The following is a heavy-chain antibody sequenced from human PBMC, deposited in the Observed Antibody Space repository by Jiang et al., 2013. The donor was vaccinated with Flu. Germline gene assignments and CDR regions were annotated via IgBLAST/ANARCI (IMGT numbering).Heavy chain of an antibody. D-gene: IGHD6-19*01. CDR2: ISGSGGST. CDR3: AKDLGVSVAGTIRDY. V-gene: IGHV3-23*01. J-gene: IGHJ4*02. CDR1: A. Sequence: AMSWVRQAPGKGLEWVSAISGSGGSTYYADSVKGRFTISRDNSKNTLYLQMNSLRAEDTAVYYCAKDLGVSVAGTIRDYWGQGTLVTVSS.